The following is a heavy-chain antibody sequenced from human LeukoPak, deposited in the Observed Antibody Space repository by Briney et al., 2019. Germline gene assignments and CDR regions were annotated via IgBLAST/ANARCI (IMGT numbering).Heavy chain of an antibody. D-gene: IGHD1-1*01. V-gene: IGHV4-4*07. CDR3: ARDPSNWNDDASDI. CDR2: IYTSGST. J-gene: IGHJ3*02. CDR1: GGSISSYY. Sequence: SETLSLTCTVSGGSISSYYWSWIRQPAGKGLEWIGRIYTSGSTNYNPSLKSRVTMSVDTSKNQFSLKLSSVTAADTAVYYCARDPSNWNDDASDIWGQGTMVTVSS.